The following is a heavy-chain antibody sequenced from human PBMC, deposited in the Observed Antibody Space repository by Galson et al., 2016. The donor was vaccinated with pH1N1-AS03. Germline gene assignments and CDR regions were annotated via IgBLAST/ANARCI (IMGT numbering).Heavy chain of an antibody. CDR3: ARGYDDSGPDDHRLFDS. CDR2: INSVGSSI. CDR1: GISLSSSW. J-gene: IGHJ5*01. D-gene: IGHD3-22*01. V-gene: IGHV3-74*01. Sequence: SLRLSCAASGISLSSSWMHWVRQAPGRGLVWVSGINSVGSSIKYADAVKGRFTISRGNAKNMLYLQMNSLRADDAAVYYCARGYDDSGPDDHRLFDSWGQGTQVTVSS.